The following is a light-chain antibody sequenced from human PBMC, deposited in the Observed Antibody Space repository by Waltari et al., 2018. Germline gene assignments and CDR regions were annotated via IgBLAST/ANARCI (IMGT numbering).Light chain of an antibody. Sequence: QSVLTQPPSASGTPGQRVTISCSGSNSNIGSNPVNWYQQVPGTAPKLLIYSNDPPPSAVPARFSGSKSGTSASLAISGLQSEDEADDYCATWDDRLTGVVFGGGTKVTVL. CDR3: ATWDDRLTGVV. J-gene: IGLJ2*01. CDR2: SND. V-gene: IGLV1-44*01. CDR1: NSNIGSNP.